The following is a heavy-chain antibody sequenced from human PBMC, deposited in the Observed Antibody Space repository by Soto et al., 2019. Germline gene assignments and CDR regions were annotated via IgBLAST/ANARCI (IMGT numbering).Heavy chain of an antibody. V-gene: IGHV1-18*01. CDR2: ISLYKGNT. D-gene: IGHD3-10*01. CDR1: GYTFTSCG. J-gene: IGHJ4*01. CDR3: AGDQAGSGSYYTYC. Sequence: QVQLMQSGADVKKPGASVKVSCRASGYTFTSCGIAWVRQTPGQGLEWMGWISLYKGNTHYAQKFQGRVTMTTDTPTCAVYVELRSLRSDDTAVYYCAGDQAGSGSYYTYCWGQGTLVTVSA.